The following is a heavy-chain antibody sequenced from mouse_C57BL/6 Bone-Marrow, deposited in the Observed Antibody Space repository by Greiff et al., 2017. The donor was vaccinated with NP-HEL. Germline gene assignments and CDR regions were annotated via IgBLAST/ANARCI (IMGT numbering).Heavy chain of an antibody. CDR3: ARNYYGPYYFDD. J-gene: IGHJ2*01. CDR1: GYTFTSYW. V-gene: IGHV1-64*01. D-gene: IGHD1-1*01. Sequence: VQLQQPGAELVKPGASVKLSCKASGYTFTSYWMHWVKQRPGQGLEWIGMIHPNSGSTNYNEKFKSKATLTVDKSSSTAYMQLSSLTSEDSAVYYCARNYYGPYYFDDWGQGTTLTVSS. CDR2: IHPNSGST.